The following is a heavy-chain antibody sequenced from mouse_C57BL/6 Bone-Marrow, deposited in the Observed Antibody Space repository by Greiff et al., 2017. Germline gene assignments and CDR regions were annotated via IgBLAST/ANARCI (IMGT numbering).Heavy chain of an antibody. V-gene: IGHV1-26*01. D-gene: IGHD2-1*01. Sequence: EVQLQQSGPELVKPGASVKISCKASGYTFTDYYMNWVKQSHGKSLEWIGDINPNNGGTSYNQKFKGKATLTVDKSSSPAYMELRSLTSEDSAVYYCARNYGNYGYWYFDVWGTGTTVTVSS. J-gene: IGHJ1*03. CDR3: ARNYGNYGYWYFDV. CDR2: INPNNGGT. CDR1: GYTFTDYY.